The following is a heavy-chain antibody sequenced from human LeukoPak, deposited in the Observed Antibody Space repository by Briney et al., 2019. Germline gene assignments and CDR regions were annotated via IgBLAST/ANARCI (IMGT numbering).Heavy chain of an antibody. D-gene: IGHD1-1*01. CDR1: GFTFSSYW. J-gene: IGHJ4*02. Sequence: PGGSLRLSCAASGFTFSSYWMSWVRQAPGKGLEWVSYIDGSSSNIYYADSVKGRFTISRDNAKNSLYLQMDSLRAEDTAVYYCATDSPETAAFDYWGQGTLVTVSS. CDR2: IDGSSSNI. V-gene: IGHV3-48*04. CDR3: ATDSPETAAFDY.